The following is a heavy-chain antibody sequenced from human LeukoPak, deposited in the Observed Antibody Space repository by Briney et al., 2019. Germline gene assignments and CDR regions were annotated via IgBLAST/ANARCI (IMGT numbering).Heavy chain of an antibody. CDR1: GFTFSDYN. J-gene: IGHJ4*02. D-gene: IGHD4/OR15-4a*01. CDR3: ARRAGAYSHPYDY. V-gene: IGHV3-53*01. Sequence: GGSLRLSCAASGFTFSDYNMDWVRQAPGKGLEWVSFIYSDNTHYSDSVKGRFTISRDNSKNTLYLQMNSLRAEDTAVYYCARRAGAYSHPYDYWGQGTLVTVSS. CDR2: IYSDNT.